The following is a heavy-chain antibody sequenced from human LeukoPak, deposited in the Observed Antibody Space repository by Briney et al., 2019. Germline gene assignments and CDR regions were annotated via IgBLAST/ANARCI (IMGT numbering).Heavy chain of an antibody. D-gene: IGHD1-1*01. CDR1: GFTVSSNY. CDR2: IYDTGTT. CDR3: ARQRNGRGEGWGQGLSKDYFDY. J-gene: IGHJ4*02. Sequence: GGSLRLSCAASGFTVSSNYMSWVRQTPGKGLEWVSVIYDTGTTYYADSVKGRFTISRENSKNTVYIQMNSLRVEDTAVYYCARQRNGRGEGWGQGLSKDYFDYWGQGTLVTVSS. V-gene: IGHV3-66*04.